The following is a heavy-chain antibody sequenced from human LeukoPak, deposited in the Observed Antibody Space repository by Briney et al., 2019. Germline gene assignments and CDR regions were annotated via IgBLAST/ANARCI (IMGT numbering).Heavy chain of an antibody. CDR1: GFPFSDYY. Sequence: GGSLRLSCVASGFPFSDYYMTWIRQAPGKGLEWVSYISSSSSHTNYADSVKGRFTISRDNAKNSLYLQMNGLRAEDTAVYYCARGQVVANWGQGTLVTVSS. CDR2: ISSSSSHT. D-gene: IGHD2-15*01. V-gene: IGHV3-11*06. CDR3: ARGQVVAN. J-gene: IGHJ4*02.